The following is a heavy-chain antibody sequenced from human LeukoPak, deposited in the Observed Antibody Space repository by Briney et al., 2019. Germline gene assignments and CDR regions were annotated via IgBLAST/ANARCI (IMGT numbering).Heavy chain of an antibody. CDR2: ISGSSSDV. CDR1: GFTFSDSY. V-gene: IGHV3-11*01. Sequence: GGSLRLSCAASGFTFSDSYMTWIRQAPGKGLELLSYISGSSSDVNYIDSVRGRFTISRDNAKNSLYLHMNSLTVEDTAVYYCSRDPRHNDYWGQGTLVTVSS. J-gene: IGHJ4*02. CDR3: SRDPRHNDY.